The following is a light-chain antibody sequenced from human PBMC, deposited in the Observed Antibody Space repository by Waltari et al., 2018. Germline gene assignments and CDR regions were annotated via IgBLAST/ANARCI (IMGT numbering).Light chain of an antibody. CDR3: QSFDIRLSGGVV. Sequence: QSVLTQPPSMSGAPGQRVTISCTGSSSNIGAGHAVRWNQVFPGTAPKLLIYGNNNRPSGVPDRFSGSKSDTSASLAIGGLQAEDEADYYCQSFDIRLSGGVVFGGGTKVTVL. CDR2: GNN. CDR1: SSNIGAGHA. J-gene: IGLJ3*02. V-gene: IGLV1-40*01.